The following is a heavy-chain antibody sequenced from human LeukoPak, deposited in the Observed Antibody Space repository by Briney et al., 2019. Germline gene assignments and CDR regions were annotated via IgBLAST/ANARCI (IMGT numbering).Heavy chain of an antibody. V-gene: IGHV3-11*01. J-gene: IGHJ3*02. Sequence: KPGGSLRLSCAASGFRFSDYYMSWIRQAPGKGLEWVSSISRGGNPKYSADSVKGRFTISRDNAKNSLYLQMNSLRAEDTAVYYCARDAYCGGDCYSLGAFDIWGQGTMVTVSS. CDR2: ISRGGNPK. CDR3: ARDAYCGGDCYSLGAFDI. CDR1: GFRFSDYY. D-gene: IGHD2-21*02.